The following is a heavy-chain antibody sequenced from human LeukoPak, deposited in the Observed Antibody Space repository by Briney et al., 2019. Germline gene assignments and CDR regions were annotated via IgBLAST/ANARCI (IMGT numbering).Heavy chain of an antibody. CDR3: ARHGAAGHNNWFDP. V-gene: IGHV4-39*01. D-gene: IGHD6-13*01. Sequence: SETLSLTCTVSGGSISSSSYYWGWIRQPPGKGLEWIGSIYYSGSTYYDPSLKSRVTISVDTSKNQFSLKLSSVTAADTAVYYCARHGAAGHNNWFDPWGQGTLVTVSS. CDR1: GGSISSSSYY. J-gene: IGHJ5*02. CDR2: IYYSGST.